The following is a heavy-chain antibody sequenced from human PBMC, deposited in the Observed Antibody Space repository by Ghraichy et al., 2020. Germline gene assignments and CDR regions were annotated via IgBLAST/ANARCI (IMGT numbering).Heavy chain of an antibody. CDR3: ARWAALRRPYYYYGMDV. CDR2: INHSGST. Sequence: ESLNISCAVYGGSFSGYYWSWIRQPPGKGLEWIGEINHSGSTNYNPSLKSRVTISVDTSKNQFSLKLSSVTAADTAVYYCARWAALRRPYYYYGMDVWGQGTTVTVSS. D-gene: IGHD4-17*01. J-gene: IGHJ6*02. V-gene: IGHV4-34*01. CDR1: GGSFSGYY.